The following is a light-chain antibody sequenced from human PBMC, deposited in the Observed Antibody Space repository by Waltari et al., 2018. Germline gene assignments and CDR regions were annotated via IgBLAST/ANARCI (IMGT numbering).Light chain of an antibody. CDR3: QQLHSYPVT. CDR2: YAS. Sequence: AVQLTQSPSSLSASVGDRVTITCRASQAISSALAWYQQHPGKVPNLLIYYASNLASGVPARFSGSGSGTHFTLTISSVQPADFATYYCQQLHSYPVTFGGGTKVEIK. J-gene: IGKJ4*01. V-gene: IGKV1-13*02. CDR1: QAISSA.